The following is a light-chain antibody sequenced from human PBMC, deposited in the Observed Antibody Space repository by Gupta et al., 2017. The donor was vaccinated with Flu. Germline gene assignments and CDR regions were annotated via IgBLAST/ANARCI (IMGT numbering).Light chain of an antibody. CDR3: CSYAGSSTS. CDR2: EVS. CDR1: SSDVGSYNL. Sequence: QSITISCTGTSSDVGSYNLVSWYQQHPGKAPKLMIYEVSKRPSGVSNRFSGSKSGNTASLTISGLQAEDEADYYCCSYAGSSTSFGGGTKLTVL. J-gene: IGLJ2*01. V-gene: IGLV2-23*02.